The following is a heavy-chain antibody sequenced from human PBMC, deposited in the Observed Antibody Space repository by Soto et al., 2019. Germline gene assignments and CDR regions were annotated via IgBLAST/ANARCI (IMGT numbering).Heavy chain of an antibody. CDR2: IYYSGST. J-gene: IGHJ4*02. CDR3: AGRYSSGWYVGGVPQTPFDY. D-gene: IGHD6-19*01. Sequence: SETLSLTCTVSGGSISSSSYYWGWIRQPPGKGLEWIGSIYYSGSTYYNPSLKSRVTISVDTSKNQFSLKLSSVTAADTAVYYCAGRYSSGWYVGGVPQTPFDYWGQGALVTVSS. V-gene: IGHV4-39*01. CDR1: GGSISSSSYY.